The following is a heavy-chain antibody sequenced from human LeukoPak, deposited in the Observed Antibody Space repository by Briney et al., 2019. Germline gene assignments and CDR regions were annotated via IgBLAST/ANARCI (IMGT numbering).Heavy chain of an antibody. Sequence: SETLSLTCAVSGGSFSAYFWRWIRQPPGKGLEWIGSIYYSGSTNYNPSLKSRVTISVDTSKNQFSLKLSSVTAADTAVYYCAREGTRNYLPYWGQGTLVTVSS. D-gene: IGHD1-7*01. J-gene: IGHJ4*02. CDR2: IYYSGST. CDR1: GGSFSAYF. CDR3: AREGTRNYLPY. V-gene: IGHV4-34*11.